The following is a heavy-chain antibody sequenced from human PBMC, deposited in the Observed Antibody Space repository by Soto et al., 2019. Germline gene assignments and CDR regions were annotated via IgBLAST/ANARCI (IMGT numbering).Heavy chain of an antibody. V-gene: IGHV3-33*01. CDR1: GFTFSSYG. CDR3: ARDKRYYFDY. Sequence: QVQLVESGGGVVQPGRSLRLSCAASGFTFSSYGMHWVRQAPGKGLEWVAVIWYDGSNKYYADSVKGRFTISRDNSKNTLYLQMNSLRAEDTAVYYCARDKRYYFDYWGQGTLVTVSS. CDR2: IWYDGSNK. J-gene: IGHJ4*02. D-gene: IGHD1-20*01.